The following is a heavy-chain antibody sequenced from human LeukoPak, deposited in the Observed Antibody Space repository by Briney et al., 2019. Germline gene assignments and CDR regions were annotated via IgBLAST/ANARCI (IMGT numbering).Heavy chain of an antibody. D-gene: IGHD3-22*01. CDR3: ARDYRYYDSSGYYSFDY. V-gene: IGHV3-48*02. CDR1: EFTFSSYS. CDR2: ISGNSKTI. Sequence: GGSLRLSCAASEFTFSSYSMNWVRQAPGKGLEWVSYISGNSKTIYYADSVKGRFSISRDNAKNSLYLQMNSLRDEDTAVYYCARDYRYYDSSGYYSFDYWGQGTLVTVSS. J-gene: IGHJ4*02.